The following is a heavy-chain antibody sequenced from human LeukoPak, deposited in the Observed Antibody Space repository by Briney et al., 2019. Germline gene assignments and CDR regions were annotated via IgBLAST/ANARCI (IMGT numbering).Heavy chain of an antibody. D-gene: IGHD3-16*01. CDR2: IYTSGCT. CDR1: GGSSSSYY. V-gene: IGHV4-4*07. J-gene: IGHJ5*02. Sequence: PSETLSLTCTVSGGSSSSYYWSGTRQPAGKGLEWIGRIYTSGCTNYNPSLKSRVTMPVDTPKNQFSLKLSSVTAADTAVDYCAAELVSSGPVDYLRERRQVTDP. CDR3: AAELVSSGPVDYLRERRQVTDP.